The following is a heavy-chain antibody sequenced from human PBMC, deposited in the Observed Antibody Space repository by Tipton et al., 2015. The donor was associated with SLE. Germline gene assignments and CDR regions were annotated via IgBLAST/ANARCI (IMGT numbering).Heavy chain of an antibody. CDR2: IYYSGST. J-gene: IGHJ4*02. CDR3: ARSGDFWSGYFH. V-gene: IGHV4-59*08. Sequence: TLSLTCTVSGGSISSYYWSWTRQPPGKGLEWIGYIYYSGSTNYNPSLKSRVTISVDTPKNHFSLKLSSVTAADTAVYYCARSGDFWSGYFHWGQGTLVTVSS. CDR1: GGSISSYY. D-gene: IGHD3-3*01.